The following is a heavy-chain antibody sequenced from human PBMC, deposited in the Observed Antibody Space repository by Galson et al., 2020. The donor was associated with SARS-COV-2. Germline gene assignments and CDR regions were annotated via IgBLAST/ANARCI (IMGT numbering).Heavy chain of an antibody. Sequence: SGPTLVKPTETLTLTCSLSGFALTNSGVGVGWVRQPPGKPLEWLALTYWDEDNRYSPSLKTRLTISKDTSKTQVFLTMTDMDPVDTATYYCVQRRRGVGSEAFDIWGQGITVTVSS. CDR2: TYWDEDN. V-gene: IGHV2-5*02. J-gene: IGHJ3*02. CDR3: VQRRRGVGSEAFDI. CDR1: GFALTNSGVG. D-gene: IGHD2-15*01.